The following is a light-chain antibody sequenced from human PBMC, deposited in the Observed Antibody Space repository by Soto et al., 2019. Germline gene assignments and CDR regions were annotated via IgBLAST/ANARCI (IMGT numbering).Light chain of an antibody. Sequence: DIVMTQSPDSLAVSLGERATINCKSSQSVLYSSNNEKYLAWYQQKPGQPPNLLIYWASTRESGVPDRFSGSGSGTDVTLTISSLQAEDVAVYYCQQYYSTPPTFGQGTKVEIK. CDR3: QQYYSTPPT. CDR2: WAS. CDR1: QSVLYSSNNEKY. V-gene: IGKV4-1*01. J-gene: IGKJ1*01.